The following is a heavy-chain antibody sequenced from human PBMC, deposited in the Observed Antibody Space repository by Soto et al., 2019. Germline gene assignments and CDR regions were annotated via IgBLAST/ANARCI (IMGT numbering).Heavy chain of an antibody. J-gene: IGHJ4*01. CDR1: AYTFTNYY. D-gene: IGHD3-10*01. CDR2: IYPGDSET. V-gene: IGHV5-51*01. Sequence: PGESLKISCNGSAYTFTNYYIGWVRQMAGKGLEWTGIIYPGDSETTYSPSFQGQVTFSVDKSLNTAYLQWSSLKASDTAIYYFSITRHYHGAAFDSWGHGTLVTVSS. CDR3: SITRHYHGAAFDS.